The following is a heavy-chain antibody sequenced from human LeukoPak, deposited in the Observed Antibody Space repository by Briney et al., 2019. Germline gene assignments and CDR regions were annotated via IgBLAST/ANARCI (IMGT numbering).Heavy chain of an antibody. J-gene: IGHJ4*02. CDR2: ISSGGSTI. CDR1: GFTLSSYE. V-gene: IGHV3-48*03. Sequence: GGSLRLSCAASGFTLSSYEMNWVRQAPGKGLDWVSYISSGGSTIVYADAVKGRFTISRDNAKNSLYLQMNGLRAEDTAVYYCARDKSVSGVYFDNWGQGTLVTVSS. CDR3: ARDKSVSGVYFDN. D-gene: IGHD5/OR15-5a*01.